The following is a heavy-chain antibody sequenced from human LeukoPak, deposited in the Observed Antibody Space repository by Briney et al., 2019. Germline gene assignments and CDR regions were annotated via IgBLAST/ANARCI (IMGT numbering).Heavy chain of an antibody. CDR1: GYTFTSYY. V-gene: IGHV1-46*01. CDR2: INPSGGST. D-gene: IGHD2-21*02. Sequence: ASVKVSCKASGYTFTSYYMHWVRQAPGQGLEWMGIINPSGGSTSYAQKFQGRVTMTRDMSTSTVYMELSSLRSEDTAVYYCARDYFKHIVVVTATHFDYWGQGTLVTVSS. CDR3: ARDYFKHIVVVTATHFDY. J-gene: IGHJ4*02.